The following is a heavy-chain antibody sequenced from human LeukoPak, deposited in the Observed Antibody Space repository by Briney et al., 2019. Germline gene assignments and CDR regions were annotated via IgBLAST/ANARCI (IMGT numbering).Heavy chain of an antibody. J-gene: IGHJ5*01. CDR2: INTDGSST. Sequence: PGGSLRLSCAASGFTFTSYSMSWVRQAPGKGLVWVSRINTDGSSTSYADSVEGRFTISRDNAKNTLYLQMSSLRVEDTAVYYCARPLSTHWFDSWGQGTLVTVSS. V-gene: IGHV3-74*01. CDR3: ARPLSTHWFDS. CDR1: GFTFTSYS.